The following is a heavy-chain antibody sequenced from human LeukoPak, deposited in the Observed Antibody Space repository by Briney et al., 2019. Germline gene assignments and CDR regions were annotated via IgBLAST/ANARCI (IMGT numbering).Heavy chain of an antibody. J-gene: IGHJ4*02. CDR3: ARGGIRQTFDN. CDR2: IYYSGST. D-gene: IGHD3-3*02. CDR1: GGSISTYY. Sequence: SETLSLTCTVSGGSISTYYWNWIRQPPGKGLEWIGYIYYSGSTNYNPSPKSRVTISVDTSKNQFSLNLTSVTAADTAVYYCARGGIRQTFDNWGQGTLVTVSS. V-gene: IGHV4-59*01.